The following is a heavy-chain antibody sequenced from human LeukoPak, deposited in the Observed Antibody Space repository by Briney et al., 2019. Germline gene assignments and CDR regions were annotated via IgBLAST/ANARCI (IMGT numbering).Heavy chain of an antibody. V-gene: IGHV3-48*04. D-gene: IGHD3-3*01. CDR3: AREILSSDY. CDR2: ISSSSSTI. CDR1: GFTFSSYS. Sequence: SGGSLRLSCAASGFTFSSYSMNWVRQAPGKGLEWVSYISSSSSTIYYADSVKGRFTISRDNAKNSLYLQMNSLRAEDTAVYYCAREILSSDYWGQGTLVTVSS. J-gene: IGHJ4*02.